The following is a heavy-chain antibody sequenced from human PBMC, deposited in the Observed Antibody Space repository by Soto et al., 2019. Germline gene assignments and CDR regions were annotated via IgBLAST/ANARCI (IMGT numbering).Heavy chain of an antibody. CDR2: IDPSDSYT. V-gene: IGHV5-10-1*01. CDR3: ARQPSIGYSSSWYWFDP. Sequence: PGEPLKSSGNGSGYSFTSYWISWVRQMPGKGLEWMGRIDPSDSYTNYSPSFQGHVTISADKSISTAYLQWSSLKASDTAMYYCARQPSIGYSSSWYWFDPWGQGTLVTVSS. J-gene: IGHJ5*02. D-gene: IGHD6-13*01. CDR1: GYSFTSYW.